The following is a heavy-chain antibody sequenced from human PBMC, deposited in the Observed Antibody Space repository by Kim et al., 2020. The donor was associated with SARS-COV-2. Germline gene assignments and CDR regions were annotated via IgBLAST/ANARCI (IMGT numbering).Heavy chain of an antibody. D-gene: IGHD7-27*01. CDR2: ISNDGGAT. CDR1: GFTFSTYA. CDR3: ARESLSDWGVFDY. Sequence: GGSLRLSCAASGFTFSTYAIHWVRQAPGKGLEYVSGISNDGGATSHVGSVKGRFTISRDNSKNTLYLQMGSLRAEDTAVYYCARESLSDWGVFDYWGQGT. J-gene: IGHJ4*02. V-gene: IGHV3-64*02.